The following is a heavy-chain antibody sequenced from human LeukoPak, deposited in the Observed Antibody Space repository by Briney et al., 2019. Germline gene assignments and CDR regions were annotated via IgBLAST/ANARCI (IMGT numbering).Heavy chain of an antibody. D-gene: IGHD3-10*01. CDR3: VRVKGDGVIFDY. Sequence: GGSLRLSCAASGFTFSSYVMNWVRQAPGKGLEWVSYISSSSNTIYYADSVKGRFTISRDNAKNSLYLQMNSLRDEDTAVYYCVRVKGDGVIFDYWGQGTQVTVSS. V-gene: IGHV3-48*02. J-gene: IGHJ4*02. CDR2: ISSSSNTI. CDR1: GFTFSSYV.